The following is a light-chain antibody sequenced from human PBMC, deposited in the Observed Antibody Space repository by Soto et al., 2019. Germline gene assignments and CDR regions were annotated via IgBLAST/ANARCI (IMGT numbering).Light chain of an antibody. Sequence: QAVVTQEPSFSVSPGGTVTLTFGLTSGSVSTTYYPSWYQQTPGQAPRTLIYSTNIRSSGVPDRFSGSILGNKAALTITGAQADDESDDHCMLYMGGGLVVFGGGTKLTVL. CDR2: STN. CDR1: SGSVSTTYY. V-gene: IGLV8-61*01. J-gene: IGLJ2*01. CDR3: MLYMGGGLVV.